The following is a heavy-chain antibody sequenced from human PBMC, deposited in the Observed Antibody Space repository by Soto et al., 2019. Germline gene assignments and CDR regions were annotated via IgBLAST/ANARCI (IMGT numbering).Heavy chain of an antibody. V-gene: IGHV3-30*18. CDR2: MSYDGSNK. CDR3: AKDTSSSLEFSYYYYYGMDV. Sequence: PGGSLRLSCAASGFTFSSYGMHWVRQAPGKGLEWVAVMSYDGSNKYYADSVKGRFTISRDNSKNTLYLQMNSLRAEDTAVYYCAKDTSSSLEFSYYYYYGMDVWGQGTTVTVSS. CDR1: GFTFSSYG. D-gene: IGHD6-13*01. J-gene: IGHJ6*02.